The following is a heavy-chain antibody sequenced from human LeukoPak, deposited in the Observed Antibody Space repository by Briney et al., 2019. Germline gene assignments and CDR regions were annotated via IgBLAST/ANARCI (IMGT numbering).Heavy chain of an antibody. J-gene: IGHJ5*02. V-gene: IGHV1-2*02. Sequence: ASVKVSCKSSGYTFTGYYMHWVRQAPGQGLEWMGWINPNSGGTNYAQKFQGRVTMTRDTSISTAYMELSRLRSDDTAVYYCARATRLGYCSGGSCYVPESWFDPWGQGTLSPSPQ. CDR2: INPNSGGT. D-gene: IGHD2-15*01. CDR3: ARATRLGYCSGGSCYVPESWFDP. CDR1: GYTFTGYY.